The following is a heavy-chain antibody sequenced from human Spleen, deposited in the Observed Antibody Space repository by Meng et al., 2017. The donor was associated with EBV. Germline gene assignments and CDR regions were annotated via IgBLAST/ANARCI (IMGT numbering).Heavy chain of an antibody. J-gene: IGHJ4*02. V-gene: IGHV4-34*01. CDR2: INHRGST. CDR1: GGSFTDYY. D-gene: IGHD2-2*01. Sequence: QAQLQQVGAGLLKPSEPLSLTCAVYGGSFTDYYWSWIRQSPGKGLEWIGEINHRGSTNYKPSLKSRVTISVDTSKNQFSLNLTSVTAADTAVYYCARGMVAAASLDWWGQGTLVTVSS. CDR3: ARGMVAAASLDW.